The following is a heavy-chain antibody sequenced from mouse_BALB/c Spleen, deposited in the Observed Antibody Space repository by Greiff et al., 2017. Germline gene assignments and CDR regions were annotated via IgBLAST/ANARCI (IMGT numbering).Heavy chain of an antibody. V-gene: IGHV14-1*02. J-gene: IGHJ3*01. CDR3: ALITTVDLAY. CDR1: GFNIKDYY. D-gene: IGHD1-1*01. CDR2: IDPENGNT. Sequence: EVQLQQSGAELVRPGALVKLSCKASGFNIKDYYMHWVKQRPEQGLEWIGWIDPENGNTIYDPKFQGKASITADTSSNTAYLQLSSLTSEDTAVYYCALITTVDLAYWGQGTLVTVSA.